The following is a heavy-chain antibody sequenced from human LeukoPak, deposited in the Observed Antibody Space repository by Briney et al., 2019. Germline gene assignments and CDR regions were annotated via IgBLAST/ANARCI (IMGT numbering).Heavy chain of an antibody. D-gene: IGHD6-6*01. CDR3: ASLARGGNWFDP. CDR2: INHSGGT. Sequence: SETLSLTCAVYGGSFIGYDWTWIRQPPGKGLEWIGEINHSGGTNYNPSLKSRVTISVDTSKNQFSLKLSSVTAADTAVYYCASLARGGNWFDPWGQGTMVTVSS. V-gene: IGHV4-34*01. J-gene: IGHJ5*02. CDR1: GGSFIGYD.